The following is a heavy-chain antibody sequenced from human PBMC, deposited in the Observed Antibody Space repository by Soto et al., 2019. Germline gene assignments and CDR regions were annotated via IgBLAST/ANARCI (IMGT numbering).Heavy chain of an antibody. V-gene: IGHV6-1*01. CDR3: ARGPIAAAGTFDY. CDR1: GKIVSSNSAA. Sequence: QTRSLTCAVSGKIVSSNSAALHWIRQSPSRGLEWLGRTYYRSKWYNDYAVSVKSRITINPDTSKNQFSLQLNSVTPEDTAVYYCARGPIAAAGTFDYWGQGNLVTVSS. D-gene: IGHD6-13*01. J-gene: IGHJ4*02. CDR2: TYYRSKWYN.